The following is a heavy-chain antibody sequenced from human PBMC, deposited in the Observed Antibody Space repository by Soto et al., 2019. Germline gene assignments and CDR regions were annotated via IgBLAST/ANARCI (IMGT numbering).Heavy chain of an antibody. D-gene: IGHD3-22*01. CDR1: GFIFSSSD. CDR2: INYNGIYT. CDR3: ARKSNSDIIGYDYFDY. Sequence: EGQLVESGGGLVEPGGSLRLSCAAAGFIFSSSDMTWVRQAPGKGLEYVSSINYNGIYTFYAEPAKGRFTISRDNAKNSLYLQMDSLTAEDTVVYFCARKSNSDIIGYDYFDYWGQGILVIVSS. V-gene: IGHV3-21*06. J-gene: IGHJ4*02.